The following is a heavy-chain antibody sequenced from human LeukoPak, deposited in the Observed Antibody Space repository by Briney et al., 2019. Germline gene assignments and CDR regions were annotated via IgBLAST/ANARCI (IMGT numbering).Heavy chain of an antibody. V-gene: IGHV3-74*01. CDR3: ARVKTGSRAFDI. Sequence: PGGSLRLSCAASGFTFSNYWMHWVRQAPGKGLVWVSRINSDGSSTSYADSVKGRFTISRDNSKNMLYLQMNSLRAEDTAVYHCARVKTGSRAFDIWGQGTMITVSS. CDR1: GFTFSNYW. D-gene: IGHD1-26*01. CDR2: INSDGSST. J-gene: IGHJ3*02.